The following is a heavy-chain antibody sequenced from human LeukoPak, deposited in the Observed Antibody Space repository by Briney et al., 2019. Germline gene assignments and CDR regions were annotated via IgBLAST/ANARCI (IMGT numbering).Heavy chain of an antibody. V-gene: IGHV3-30*04. CDR2: ISYDGSNK. D-gene: IGHD6-13*01. CDR3: ARDDRGIAAAGFFDY. Sequence: GGSLRLSCAASGFTFSSYAMHWVRQAPGKGLEWVAVISYDGSNKYYADSVKGRFTISRDNSKNTLYLQMNSLTAEDTAVYYCARDDRGIAAAGFFDYWGQGTLVTVSS. J-gene: IGHJ4*02. CDR1: GFTFSSYA.